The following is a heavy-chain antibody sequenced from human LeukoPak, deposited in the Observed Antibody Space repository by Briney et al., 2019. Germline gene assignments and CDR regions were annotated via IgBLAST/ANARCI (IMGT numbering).Heavy chain of an antibody. CDR3: ARGGTYYYDSSGYSALLLDY. CDR1: GFTFDDYA. Sequence: GGCLRLPCAASGFTFDDYAMSWVRQAPRKWLEWVSGINWNGNSTGYTDSVKGRFTVSRDKAKNSLYLQMNSLRAEDTALYYCARGGTYYYDSSGYSALLLDYWGQGTLVTVSS. V-gene: IGHV3-20*04. J-gene: IGHJ4*02. CDR2: INWNGNST. D-gene: IGHD3-22*01.